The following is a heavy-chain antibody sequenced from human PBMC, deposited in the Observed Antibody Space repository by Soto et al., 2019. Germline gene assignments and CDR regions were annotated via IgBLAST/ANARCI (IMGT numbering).Heavy chain of an antibody. CDR3: ARRRWLRQSFDY. CDR2: INHSGST. V-gene: IGHV4-34*01. D-gene: IGHD5-12*01. J-gene: IGHJ4*02. Sequence: SETLSLSTAVSGWIPSACRGSLFRQPPGKGLEWIGEINHSGSTNYNPSLKSRVTISVDTSKNQFSLNLYSVTAADTAVYYCARRRWLRQSFDYWAQGTLVTVS. CDR1: GWIPSACR.